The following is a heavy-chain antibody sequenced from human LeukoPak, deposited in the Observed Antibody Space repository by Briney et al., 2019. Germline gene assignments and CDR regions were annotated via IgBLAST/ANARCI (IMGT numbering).Heavy chain of an antibody. CDR2: ISYDGSNK. CDR3: ARDRGGAAFDI. V-gene: IGHV3-30*03. J-gene: IGHJ3*02. CDR1: GFTFSSYG. D-gene: IGHD3-16*01. Sequence: GGSLRLSCAASGFTFSSYGMHWVRQAPGKGLEWVAVISYDGSNKYYADSVKGRFTISRDNSKNTLYLQMNSLRAEDTAVYYCARDRGGAAFDIWGQGTMVTVSS.